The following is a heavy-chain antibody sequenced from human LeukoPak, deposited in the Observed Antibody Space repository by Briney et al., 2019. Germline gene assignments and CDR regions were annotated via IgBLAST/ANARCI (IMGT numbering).Heavy chain of an antibody. Sequence: PSQTLSLTCTVSGGSISSGSYYWSWIRQPAGKGLDWIGRIYTTGSTNYNPSLKSRVTISVDMSKNQFSLKLSSVTAADTAVYYCARRVLLWFGRGPTPINWFDPWGQGTLVTVSS. CDR1: GGSISSGSYY. CDR2: IYTTGST. CDR3: ARRVLLWFGRGPTPINWFDP. J-gene: IGHJ5*02. D-gene: IGHD3-10*01. V-gene: IGHV4-61*02.